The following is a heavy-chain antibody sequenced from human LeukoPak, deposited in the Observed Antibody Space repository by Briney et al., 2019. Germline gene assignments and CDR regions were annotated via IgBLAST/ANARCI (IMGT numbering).Heavy chain of an antibody. V-gene: IGHV1-2*02. D-gene: IGHD3-22*01. J-gene: IGHJ4*02. CDR1: GYTFAGYY. CDR3: AREISGYSDY. CDR2: INANSGDT. Sequence: RASVKVSCKASGYTFAGYYMHWVRQAPGQGLEWMGWINANSGDTKYAQRFQGRVTMTRDTSFSTAYMELSRLRSDDTAIYHCAREISGYSDYWGQGTLVTVSS.